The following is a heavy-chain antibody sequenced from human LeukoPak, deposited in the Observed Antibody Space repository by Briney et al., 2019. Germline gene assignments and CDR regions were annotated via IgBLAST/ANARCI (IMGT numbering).Heavy chain of an antibody. D-gene: IGHD1-26*01. CDR1: GGTFSSYA. J-gene: IGHJ3*02. CDR2: MIPIFGTA. Sequence: SVKVSCKASGGTFSSYAISWVRQAPGQGLGWMGGMIPIFGTANYAQKFQGRVTITADESTSTAYMEPSSLRSEDTAVYYCARDRERAPIDAFDIWGQGTMVTVSS. CDR3: ARDRERAPIDAFDI. V-gene: IGHV1-69*13.